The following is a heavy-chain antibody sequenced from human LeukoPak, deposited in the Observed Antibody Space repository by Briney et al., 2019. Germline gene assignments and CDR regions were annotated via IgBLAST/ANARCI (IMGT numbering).Heavy chain of an antibody. CDR3: ARVKKLMPEFEF. D-gene: IGHD2-2*01. J-gene: IGHJ4*02. V-gene: IGHV1-2*02. CDR2: INPNSCAT. CDR1: GYTFIAYY. Sequence: ASVKVSCKSSGYTFIAYYIHWVPQAPGQGLEWMGWINPNSCATKYPQKFQVRVSMTRDTSINTAYMDLTNLRSHDTAIFYCARVKKLMPEFEFWGKGTLVTVSS.